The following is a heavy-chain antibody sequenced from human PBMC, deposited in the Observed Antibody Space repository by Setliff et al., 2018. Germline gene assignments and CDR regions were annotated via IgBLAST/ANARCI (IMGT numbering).Heavy chain of an antibody. Sequence: PSETLSLTCTVSGGSIRDYYWNWIRQSPGKGLEWIGYIYYRGSTNYNSSLKSRVTISIDMSKNQFSLKLSFATAADTAVYFCAAVGTAAGGGWFDPWGRGTLVTVSS. J-gene: IGHJ5*02. D-gene: IGHD2-15*01. CDR1: GGSIRDYY. CDR3: AAVGTAAGGGWFDP. V-gene: IGHV4-59*01. CDR2: IYYRGST.